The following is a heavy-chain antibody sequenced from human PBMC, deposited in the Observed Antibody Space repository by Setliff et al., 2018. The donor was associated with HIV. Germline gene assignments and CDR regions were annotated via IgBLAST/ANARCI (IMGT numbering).Heavy chain of an antibody. V-gene: IGHV1-2*02. Sequence: ASVKVSCKSSGYTFTDYFIHWVRQAPGQGLEWMGWISPDNGNTRMSQRFRGSVTMTRDRSINTAYMELSGLTSDDTAVYYCARQLSNSFDYWGQGALVTVS. CDR2: ISPDNGNT. CDR1: GYTFTDYF. J-gene: IGHJ4*02. D-gene: IGHD1-1*01. CDR3: ARQLSNSFDY.